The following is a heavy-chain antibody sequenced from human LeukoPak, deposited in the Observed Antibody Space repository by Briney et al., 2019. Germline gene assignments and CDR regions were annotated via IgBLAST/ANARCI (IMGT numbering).Heavy chain of an antibody. V-gene: IGHV4-34*01. Sequence: PSETLSLTCAVYGGSFSGYYWSWIRQPPGKGLEWIGEINHSGSTNYNPSLKSRVTISVDTSKNQFSLKLSSVTAADTAVCYCARVPHIVVVTAIASQAFDIWGQGTMVTVSS. CDR3: ARVPHIVVVTAIASQAFDI. CDR2: INHSGST. CDR1: GGSFSGYY. D-gene: IGHD2-21*02. J-gene: IGHJ3*02.